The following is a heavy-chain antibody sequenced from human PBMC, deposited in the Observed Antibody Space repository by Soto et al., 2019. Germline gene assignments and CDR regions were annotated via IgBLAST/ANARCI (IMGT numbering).Heavy chain of an antibody. CDR2: IYYSGST. D-gene: IGHD3-10*01. CDR1: GGSISSGDYY. V-gene: IGHV4-30-4*01. J-gene: IGHJ6*02. Sequence: SETLSLTCTVSGGSISSGDYYWSWIRQPPGKGLEWIGYIYYSGSTYYNPSLKSRVTISVDTSKNQFSLKLSSVTAADTAVYYCARDSESEPWFGESLPFGGMDVWGQGTTVTVSS. CDR3: ARDSESEPWFGESLPFGGMDV.